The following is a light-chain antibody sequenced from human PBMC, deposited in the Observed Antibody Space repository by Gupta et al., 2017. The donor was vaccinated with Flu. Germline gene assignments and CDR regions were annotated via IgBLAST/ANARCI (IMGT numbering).Light chain of an antibody. CDR1: PCLAHNSVISY. CDR2: SGS. Sequence: SVSIPCLAHNSVISYLDWYQQKPGQAPQLLIYSGSNLASGVPARFSGSGSGTDFTLTISSLEAEDFAVYYCLQPKQSPHTFGQGTKLEIK. CDR3: LQPKQSPHT. J-gene: IGKJ2*01. V-gene: IGKV2-28*01.